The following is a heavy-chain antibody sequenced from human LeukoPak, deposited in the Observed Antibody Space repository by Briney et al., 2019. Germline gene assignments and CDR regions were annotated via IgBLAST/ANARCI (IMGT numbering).Heavy chain of an antibody. J-gene: IGHJ5*02. D-gene: IGHD1-26*01. CDR3: ARIALLTWELLPTPLNWFDP. CDR2: IYHSGST. Sequence: SETLSLTCTVSGYSISSGYYWGWIRQPPGKGLEWIGSIYHSGSTYYNPSLKSRVTISVDTSKNQFSLKLSSVTAADTAVYYCARIALLTWELLPTPLNWFDPWGQGTLVTVSS. CDR1: GYSISSGYY. V-gene: IGHV4-38-2*02.